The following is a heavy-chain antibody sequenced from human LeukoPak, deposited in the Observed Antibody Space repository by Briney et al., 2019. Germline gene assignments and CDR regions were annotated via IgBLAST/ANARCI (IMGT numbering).Heavy chain of an antibody. D-gene: IGHD3-22*01. V-gene: IGHV4-30-4*01. CDR2: IYYSGST. CDR3: ARASDSYYDSSGYFY. CDR1: GGSISSGDYY. J-gene: IGHJ4*02. Sequence: SETLSLTCTVSGGSISSGDYYWSWIRQPPGKGLEWIGYIYYSGSTYYNPSLKSRVTISVDTSKNQFSLKLSSVTAADTAVYYCARASDSYYDSSGYFYWGQGTLVTVSS.